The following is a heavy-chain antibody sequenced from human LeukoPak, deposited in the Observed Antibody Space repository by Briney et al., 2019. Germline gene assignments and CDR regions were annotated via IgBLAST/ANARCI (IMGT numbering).Heavy chain of an antibody. D-gene: IGHD3-9*01. J-gene: IGHJ4*02. CDR1: GFTFSSYA. CDR2: ISYDGSNK. V-gene: IGHV3-30*01. Sequence: GGSLRLFCAASGFTFSSYAMHWVRQAPGKGLEWVAVISYDGSNKYYADSVKGRFTISRDNSKNTLYLQMNSLRAEDTAVYYCAREGVDDILTYYFGYWSQGTLVTVSS. CDR3: AREGVDDILTYYFGY.